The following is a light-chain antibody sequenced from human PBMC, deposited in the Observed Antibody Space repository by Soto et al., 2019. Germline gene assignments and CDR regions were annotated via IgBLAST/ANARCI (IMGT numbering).Light chain of an antibody. CDR3: QQNINGGLS. CDR2: GSS. V-gene: IGKV3D-15*01. Sequence: IVMTQSPATLSVSPGEGVTLSCRASENVGTNLAWYQQKPGQAPRLLMYGSSTRATGIPATFSGSGSGTEFTLTISSLQSEESAVYYCQQNINGGLSFGGGTKVEIK. CDR1: ENVGTN. J-gene: IGKJ4*01.